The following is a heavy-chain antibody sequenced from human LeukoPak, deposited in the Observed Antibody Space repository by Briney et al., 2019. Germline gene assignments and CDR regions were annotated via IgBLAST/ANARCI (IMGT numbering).Heavy chain of an antibody. CDR2: ISGSGGST. D-gene: IGHD5-24*01. V-gene: IGHV3-23*01. J-gene: IGHJ4*02. CDR1: GFTFSSYA. Sequence: SGGSLRLSCAASGFTFSSYAMSWVRQAPGKGLEWVSAISGSGGSTYYADSVKGRFTISRDNSKNTLYLQMNSLRAEDTAVYYCAKDRLVRRLLQLVLDYWGQGTLVTVSS. CDR3: AKDRLVRRLLQLVLDY.